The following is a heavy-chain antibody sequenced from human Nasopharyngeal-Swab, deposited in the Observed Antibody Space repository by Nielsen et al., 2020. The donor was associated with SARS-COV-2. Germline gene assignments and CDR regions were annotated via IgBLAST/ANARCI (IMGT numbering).Heavy chain of an antibody. CDR1: GFTFSSYA. CDR2: ISYDGSNK. CDR3: ARGGYSSGYEVDY. V-gene: IGHV3-30-3*01. Sequence: GESLKISCAASGFTFSSYAMRWVRQAPGKGLEWVAVISYDGSNKYYADSVKGRFTISRDNSKNTLYLQMNSLRAEDTAVYYCARGGYSSGYEVDYWGQGTLVTVSS. J-gene: IGHJ4*02. D-gene: IGHD6-19*01.